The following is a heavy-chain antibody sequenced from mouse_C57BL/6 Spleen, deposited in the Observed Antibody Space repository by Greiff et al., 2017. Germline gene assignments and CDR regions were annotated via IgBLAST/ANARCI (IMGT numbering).Heavy chain of an antibody. D-gene: IGHD2-14*01. J-gene: IGHJ3*01. CDR3: ARRDDARFAY. CDR2: ILPGSGST. Sequence: VKLMESGAELMKPGASVKLSCKATGYTFTGYWIEWVKQRPGHGLEWIGEILPGSGSTNYNEKFKGNATFTADTSSNTAYMQLSSLTTEDSAIYYCARRDDARFAYWGQGTLVTVSA. CDR1: GYTFTGYW. V-gene: IGHV1-9*01.